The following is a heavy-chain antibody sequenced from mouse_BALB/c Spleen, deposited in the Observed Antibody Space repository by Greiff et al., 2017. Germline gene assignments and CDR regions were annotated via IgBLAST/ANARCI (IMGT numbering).Heavy chain of an antibody. V-gene: IGHV1-80*01. CDR3: ARFTTMISDY. Sequence: QVQLQQSGAELVRPGSSVKISCKASGYAFSSYWMNWVKQRPGQGLEWIGQIYPGDGDTNYNGKFKGKATLTADKSSSTAYMQLSSLTSEDSAVYFCARFTTMISDYWGQGTTRTVSS. D-gene: IGHD2-4*01. CDR1: GYAFSSYW. CDR2: IYPGDGDT. J-gene: IGHJ2*01.